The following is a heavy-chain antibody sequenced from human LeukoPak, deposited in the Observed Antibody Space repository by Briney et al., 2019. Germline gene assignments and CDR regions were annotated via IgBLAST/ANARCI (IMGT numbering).Heavy chain of an antibody. J-gene: IGHJ4*02. CDR2: ISSSSSYI. V-gene: IGHV3-21*01. D-gene: IGHD5-18*01. CDR1: GFTFSSYS. CDR3: ARQGAAMVGYYFDY. Sequence: PGGSLRLSCAASGFTFSSYSMNWVRQAPGKGLEWVSSISSSSSYIYYADSVKGRFTISRDNAKNSLYLQMNSLRAEDTAVYYCARQGAAMVGYYFDYWGQGTLVTVSS.